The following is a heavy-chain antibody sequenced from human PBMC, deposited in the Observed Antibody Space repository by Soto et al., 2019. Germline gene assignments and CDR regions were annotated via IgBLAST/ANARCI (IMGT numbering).Heavy chain of an antibody. CDR1: GGSISSYY. Sequence: ASETLSLTCTVSGGSISSYYWSWIRQPPGKGLEWIGNIYYSGSTYYNPSLKSRVTISVDTSKNQFSLKLSSVTAADTAVYYCASPKIAFYNWFDPWGQGTLVTVSS. D-gene: IGHD3-3*02. CDR2: IYYSGST. J-gene: IGHJ5*02. V-gene: IGHV4-59*08. CDR3: ASPKIAFYNWFDP.